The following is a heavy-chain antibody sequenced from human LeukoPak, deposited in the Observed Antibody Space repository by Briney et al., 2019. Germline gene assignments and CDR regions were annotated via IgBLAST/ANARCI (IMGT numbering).Heavy chain of an antibody. Sequence: SETLSLTCTVSGGSISTYYWSWIRQPPGKGLEWIGDINHSGSNNYNPSLKIRGTISVDTSKIQFSLKLSSVTAADTAVYYGARGVRIGSPIDGYWGQGTLVTVSS. V-gene: IGHV4-34*01. D-gene: IGHD2-15*01. CDR2: INHSGSN. J-gene: IGHJ4*02. CDR1: GGSISTYY. CDR3: ARGVRIGSPIDGY.